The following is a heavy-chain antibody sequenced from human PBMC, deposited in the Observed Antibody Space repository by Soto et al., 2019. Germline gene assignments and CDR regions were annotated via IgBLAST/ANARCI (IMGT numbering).Heavy chain of an antibody. J-gene: IGHJ6*02. CDR2: ISGDGNSI. CDR3: ARGFDLQYGLDV. V-gene: IGHV3-48*02. D-gene: IGHD3-10*01. CDR1: GFTLSIYS. Sequence: GGSLRLSCAASGFTLSIYSMNWVRQATRKGLEWLSYISGDGNSIYYADSVKGRFTISRDNAKNSLYLQMNSLRDEDTAVYYCARGFDLQYGLDVWGQGTTVTVSS.